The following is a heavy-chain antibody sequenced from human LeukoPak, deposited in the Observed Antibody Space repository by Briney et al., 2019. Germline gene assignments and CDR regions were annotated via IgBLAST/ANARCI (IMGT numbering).Heavy chain of an antibody. CDR1: GGSISSYY. CDR3: ARDRAVTRLGNWFDP. D-gene: IGHD4-17*01. CDR2: IYTSGST. V-gene: IGHV4-4*07. J-gene: IGHJ5*02. Sequence: SETLSLTCTVSGGSISSYYWSWIRQPAGKGLEWIGRIYTSGSTNYNPSLKSRVTMSVDTSKNQFSLKLSSVTAADTAVYYCARDRAVTRLGNWFDPWGQGTLVTASS.